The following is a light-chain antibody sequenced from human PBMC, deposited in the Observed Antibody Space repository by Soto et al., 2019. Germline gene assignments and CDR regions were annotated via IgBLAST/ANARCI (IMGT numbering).Light chain of an antibody. CDR1: SSDVGAYNY. CDR2: DVT. V-gene: IGLV2-14*01. CDR3: RAYTAIETGI. J-gene: IGLJ2*01. Sequence: QSALAQPASVSGSPGQSITISCTGTSSDVGAYNYVSWYHQHHPGKAPYLIIHDVTDRPSGVSTRFSGSKSGHTASLTICGRQAEDEGDYYCRAYTAIETGIFGGGPKVTVL.